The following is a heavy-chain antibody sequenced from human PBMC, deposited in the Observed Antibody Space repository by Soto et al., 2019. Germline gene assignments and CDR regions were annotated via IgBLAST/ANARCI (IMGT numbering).Heavy chain of an antibody. J-gene: IGHJ5*02. CDR1: GYTFTNND. Sequence: ASVKVSCKASGYTFTNNDVSWVRQATGQGLEWMGWMNPGSGDTGYVQKFQGRVTMTRDISIATAYMELNSLTSKDTTIYYCARMESFGSLNWFDPWGQGTLVTVSS. D-gene: IGHD5-18*01. CDR2: MNPGSGDT. V-gene: IGHV1-8*02. CDR3: ARMESFGSLNWFDP.